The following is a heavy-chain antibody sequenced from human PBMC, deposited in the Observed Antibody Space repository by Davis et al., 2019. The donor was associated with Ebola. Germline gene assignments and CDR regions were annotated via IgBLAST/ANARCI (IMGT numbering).Heavy chain of an antibody. V-gene: IGHV1-2*02. D-gene: IGHD2-2*02. CDR3: ARDRPAAIRSVNGFDP. Sequence: ASVQVSCKASGYTFTGYYMHWVRQAPGQGLEWMGWINPNSGGTNYAQKFQGRVTMTRDTSISTDYMELSRPRSDDTAVYYCARDRPAAIRSVNGFDPWGQGTLVTVSS. J-gene: IGHJ5*02. CDR1: GYTFTGYY. CDR2: INPNSGGT.